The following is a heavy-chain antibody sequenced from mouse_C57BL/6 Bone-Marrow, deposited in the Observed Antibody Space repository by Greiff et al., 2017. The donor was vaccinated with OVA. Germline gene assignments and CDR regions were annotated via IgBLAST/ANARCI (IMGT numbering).Heavy chain of an antibody. V-gene: IGHV1-59*01. D-gene: IGHD2-4*01. J-gene: IGHJ3*01. CDR1: GYTFTSYW. Sequence: QVQLQQPGAELVRPGTSVKLSCKASGYTFTSYWMHWVKQRPGQGLEWIGVIDPSDSYTNYTQKFKGKATLTVDTSSSTAYMQLSSLTSEDSAVYYCARLGLRSAYWGQGTLVTVSA. CDR2: IDPSDSYT. CDR3: ARLGLRSAY.